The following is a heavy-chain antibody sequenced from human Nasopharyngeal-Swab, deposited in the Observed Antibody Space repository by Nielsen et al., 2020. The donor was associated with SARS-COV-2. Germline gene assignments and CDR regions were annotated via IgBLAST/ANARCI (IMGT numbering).Heavy chain of an antibody. Sequence: GESLKISCAASGFTFSSYGMHWVRQAPGKGLEWVAVISYDGSNKYYADSVKGQFTISRDNSKNTLYLQMNSLRAEDTAVYYCARDGYNYFDYWGQGTLVTVSS. CDR1: GFTFSSYG. CDR3: ARDGYNYFDY. D-gene: IGHD5-24*01. V-gene: IGHV3-30*03. J-gene: IGHJ4*02. CDR2: ISYDGSNK.